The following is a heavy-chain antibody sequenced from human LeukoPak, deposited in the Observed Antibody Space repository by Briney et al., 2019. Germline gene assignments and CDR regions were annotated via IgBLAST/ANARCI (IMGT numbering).Heavy chain of an antibody. CDR1: GGSISSGSYY. CDR2: IYTSGST. Sequence: PSETLSLTCTVSGGSISSGSYYWSWIRQPAGKGLEWIGRIYTSGSTNYNPSLKSRVTMSVDTSKNRFSLKLSSVTAADTAVYYCARGRESGLEWLLPPYYYYYMDVWGKGTTVTVSS. J-gene: IGHJ6*03. CDR3: ARGRESGLEWLLPPYYYYYMDV. D-gene: IGHD3-3*01. V-gene: IGHV4-61*02.